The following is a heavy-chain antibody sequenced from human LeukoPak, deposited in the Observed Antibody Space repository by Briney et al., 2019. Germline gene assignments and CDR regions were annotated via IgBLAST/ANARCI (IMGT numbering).Heavy chain of an antibody. J-gene: IGHJ4*02. CDR1: GFTFDDYA. V-gene: IGHV3-9*01. CDR3: AKVESSSWTALDY. Sequence: GRSLRLSCAASGFTFDDYAMHWVRQAPGKGLEWVSGISWNSGSIGYADSVKGRFTISRDNAKNSLYLQMNSLRAEDTALYYCAKVESSSWTALDYWGQGTLAAVSS. D-gene: IGHD6-13*01. CDR2: ISWNSGSI.